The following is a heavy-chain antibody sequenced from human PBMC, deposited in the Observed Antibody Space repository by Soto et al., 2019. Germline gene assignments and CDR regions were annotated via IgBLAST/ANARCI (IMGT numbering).Heavy chain of an antibody. Sequence: GASVKVSCKASGYTFTSYSMHWVRQAPGQRLEWMGWINAANGNTKYSQKFQGRVTITRDTSASTAYMELSSLRSEDTAVYYCASSLGWAAGTPFDYWGQGTLVTVSS. V-gene: IGHV1-3*01. D-gene: IGHD6-13*01. J-gene: IGHJ4*02. CDR3: ASSLGWAAGTPFDY. CDR2: INAANGNT. CDR1: GYTFTSYS.